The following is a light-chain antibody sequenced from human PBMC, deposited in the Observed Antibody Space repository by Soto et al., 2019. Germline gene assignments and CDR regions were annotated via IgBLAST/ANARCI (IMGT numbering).Light chain of an antibody. CDR3: SSYTNINTRACV. Sequence: QSALTQPSSVSGSPGPSITISCTGTSGDIGSYNRVSWYQQHPGKAPKLIIYEVTDRPAGVSNRFSGSKSGNTASLTISGLQADDEAEYYCSSYTNINTRACVFGSGTKLTVL. CDR2: EVT. J-gene: IGLJ1*01. V-gene: IGLV2-14*01. CDR1: SGDIGSYNR.